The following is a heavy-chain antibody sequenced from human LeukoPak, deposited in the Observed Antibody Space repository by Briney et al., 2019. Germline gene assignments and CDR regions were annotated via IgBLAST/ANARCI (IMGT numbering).Heavy chain of an antibody. J-gene: IGHJ4*02. Sequence: SETLSLTCTASGGSFSSGSYYWSWIRQPPGKGLEWIGYIYYSGSTNYNPSLKSRVTISVDTSKNQFSLKLSSVTAADTAVYYCARDSSSWYEFGYWGQGTLVTVSS. D-gene: IGHD6-13*01. CDR1: GGSFSSGSYY. CDR3: ARDSSSWYEFGY. V-gene: IGHV4-61*01. CDR2: IYYSGST.